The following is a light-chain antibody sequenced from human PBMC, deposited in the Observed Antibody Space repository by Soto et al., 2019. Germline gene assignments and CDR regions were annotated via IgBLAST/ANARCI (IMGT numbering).Light chain of an antibody. Sequence: QSVLTQPPSVSGAPGQRVTISCTGSSSNIGAGYDVHWYQQLPRTAPKLLIYGSTNRPSGVPDRFPGSRSGTSASLAITGLQAEDEADYYCQSYDSGLSGLYVFGTGTKVTVL. V-gene: IGLV1-40*01. CDR1: SSNIGAGYD. CDR3: QSYDSGLSGLYV. J-gene: IGLJ1*01. CDR2: GST.